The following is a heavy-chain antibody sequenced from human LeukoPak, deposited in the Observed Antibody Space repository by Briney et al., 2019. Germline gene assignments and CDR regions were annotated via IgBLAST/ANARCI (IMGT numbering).Heavy chain of an antibody. V-gene: IGHV6-1*01. J-gene: IGHJ4*02. D-gene: IGHD7-27*01. CDR2: TRYRSTWMT. Sequence: QTLSLTCAISGDSVSSKSVSWSWIRQSPSGGLEFLGRTRYRSTWMTFYSLSVQSRMTINADTSRNHVSLRLNSVTPEDTALYYCVRDFNWGFDYWGQGTLVTVSS. CDR3: VRDFNWGFDY. CDR1: GDSVSSKSVS.